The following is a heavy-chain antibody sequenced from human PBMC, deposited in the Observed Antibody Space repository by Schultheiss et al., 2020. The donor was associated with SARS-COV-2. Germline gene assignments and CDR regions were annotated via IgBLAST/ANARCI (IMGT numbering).Heavy chain of an antibody. D-gene: IGHD6-25*01. J-gene: IGHJ4*02. Sequence: GSLRLSCAASGFTFSSYAMSWVRQAPGKGLEWIGYIYYSGSTYYNPSLKSRVTISVDTSKNQFSLKLSSVTAADTAVYYCARVAEQRKFDYWGQGTLVTVSS. V-gene: IGHV4-59*08. CDR3: ARVAEQRKFDY. CDR2: IYYSGST. CDR1: GFTFSSYA.